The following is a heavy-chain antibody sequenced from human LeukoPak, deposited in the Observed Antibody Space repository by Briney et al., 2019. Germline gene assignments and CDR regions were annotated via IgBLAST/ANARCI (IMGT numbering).Heavy chain of an antibody. CDR1: GSSFTSYW. Sequence: GESLKISSKSSGSSFTSYWISWVRQMPGKGVEWMGRIDPSDSYTNYSPSFQGHATLSADKSISTAYLQWSSLKASDTARYYCARHWYSSGHDEFAYWGQGTLVTVSS. CDR3: ARHWYSSGHDEFAY. D-gene: IGHD6-19*01. CDR2: IDPSDSYT. V-gene: IGHV5-10-1*01. J-gene: IGHJ4*02.